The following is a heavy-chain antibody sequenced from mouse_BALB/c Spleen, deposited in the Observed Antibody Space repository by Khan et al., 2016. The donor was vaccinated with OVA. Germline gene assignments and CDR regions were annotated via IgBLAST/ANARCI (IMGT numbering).Heavy chain of an antibody. J-gene: IGHJ3*01. Sequence: VQLQESGAELARPGASMKMSCKASGYTFTSYTIHWIKQRPGQGLEWIGYINPSSGYTNYNQKFKDKATLTADKSSTTAYMQLSSLTSDDSAVYYCARDGAYYRNDGWFAYWGQGTLVTVSA. CDR1: GYTFTSYT. D-gene: IGHD2-14*01. V-gene: IGHV1-4*01. CDR2: INPSSGYT. CDR3: ARDGAYYRNDGWFAY.